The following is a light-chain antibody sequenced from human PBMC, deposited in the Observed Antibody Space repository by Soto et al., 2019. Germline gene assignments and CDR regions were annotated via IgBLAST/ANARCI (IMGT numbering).Light chain of an antibody. CDR3: QQYNNWRPWT. V-gene: IGKV3-15*01. J-gene: IGKJ1*01. Sequence: EIVMTQSPATLSVSPGERATLSCRASQSVSSKLAWYQQKPGQAPRLLIYSASTRATGIPARFSGSGSGTEFTLTISSLQSEDFAVYYCQQYNNWRPWTFGQGTKVEIK. CDR2: SAS. CDR1: QSVSSK.